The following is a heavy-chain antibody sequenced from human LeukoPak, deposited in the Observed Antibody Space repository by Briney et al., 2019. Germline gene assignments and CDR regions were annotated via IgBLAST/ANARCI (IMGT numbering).Heavy chain of an antibody. CDR3: AKDGGTHFDH. CDR1: GFTFSSYA. Sequence: GGSLRLSCAASGFTFSSYAMSWVRQAPGKGLECISYLSGSGHTIYYADSVKGRFTISRDNAKNSLYLQLNSLRAEDTAVYYFAKDGGTHFDHWGQGTLVTVSS. D-gene: IGHD1-26*01. J-gene: IGHJ4*02. CDR2: LSGSGHTI. V-gene: IGHV3-48*03.